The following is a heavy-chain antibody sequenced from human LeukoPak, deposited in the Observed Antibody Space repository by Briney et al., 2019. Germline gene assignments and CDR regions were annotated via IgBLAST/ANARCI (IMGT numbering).Heavy chain of an antibody. CDR3: AKGYYYDSSGYSLYYFDY. Sequence: GGSLRLSCVASGFTFSSYAMSWVRQAPGKGLELVSAISGSGGSTYYADSVKGRFTISRDNSKNTLYLQMNSLRAEDTAVYYCAKGYYYDSSGYSLYYFDYWGQGTLVTVSS. D-gene: IGHD3-22*01. CDR2: ISGSGGST. CDR1: GFTFSSYA. V-gene: IGHV3-23*01. J-gene: IGHJ4*02.